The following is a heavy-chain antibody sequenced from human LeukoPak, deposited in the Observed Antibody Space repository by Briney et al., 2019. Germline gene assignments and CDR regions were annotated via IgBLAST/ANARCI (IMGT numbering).Heavy chain of an antibody. V-gene: IGHV4-39*01. CDR1: GGSISSSSYY. J-gene: IGHJ4*02. CDR3: AGFYDFWSGYYPANLDY. Sequence: SETLSLTCTVSGGSISSSSYYWGWIRQPPGKGLEWIGSIYYSGSTYYNPSLKSRVTISVDTSKNQFSLKLSSVTAADTAVYYCAGFYDFWSGYYPANLDYWGQGTLVTVSS. D-gene: IGHD3-3*01. CDR2: IYYSGST.